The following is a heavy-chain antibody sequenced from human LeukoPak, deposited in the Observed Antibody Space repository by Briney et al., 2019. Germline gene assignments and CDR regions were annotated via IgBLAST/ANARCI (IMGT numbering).Heavy chain of an antibody. V-gene: IGHV3-23*01. D-gene: IGHD2-2*01. J-gene: IGHJ4*02. Sequence: GGSLRLSCAASGFTFSSYAMSWVRQAPGKGLEWVSAISGSGGSTYYADSVKGRFTISRDNSKNTLYLQMNSLRAEDTAVYYCAKVLFRYCSSTSCSFDYWGQGTLVTVSS. CDR1: GFTFSSYA. CDR3: AKVLFRYCSSTSCSFDY. CDR2: ISGSGGST.